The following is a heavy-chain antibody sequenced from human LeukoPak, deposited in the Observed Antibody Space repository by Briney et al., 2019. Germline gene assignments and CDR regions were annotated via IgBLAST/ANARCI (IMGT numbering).Heavy chain of an antibody. CDR3: ARDGNSSSSDY. CDR1: GGSISSGSYY. D-gene: IGHD6-6*01. Sequence: SQTLSLTCTVSGGSISSGSYYWSWIRQPARKGLEWIGRIYTSGSTNYNPSLKSRVTISVDTSKNQFSLKLSSVTAADTAVYYCARDGNSSSSDYWGQGTLVTVSS. V-gene: IGHV4-61*02. CDR2: IYTSGST. J-gene: IGHJ4*02.